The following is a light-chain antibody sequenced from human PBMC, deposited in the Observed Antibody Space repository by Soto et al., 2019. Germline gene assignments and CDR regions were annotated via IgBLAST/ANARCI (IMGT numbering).Light chain of an antibody. CDR1: SNYVGGYNY. V-gene: IGLV2-14*01. CDR2: EVS. Sequence: QSARTQPASVSGSPGQSITISCTGTSNYVGGYNYVSWYQQHPGKAPQLIIYEVSNRPSGVSHRFSGSKSGDTASLTISGLQAEDGADYYCSSYTAFSTWVFGGGTKVTVL. J-gene: IGLJ3*02. CDR3: SSYTAFSTWV.